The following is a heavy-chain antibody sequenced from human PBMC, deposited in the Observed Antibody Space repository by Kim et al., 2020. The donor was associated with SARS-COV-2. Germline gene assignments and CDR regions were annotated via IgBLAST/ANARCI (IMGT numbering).Heavy chain of an antibody. CDR3: ARGNDWNYAMDV. J-gene: IGHJ6*02. D-gene: IGHD3-9*01. V-gene: IGHV1-18*01. Sequence: KYAQRFQDRVTMTTDTSTSTVYMEVRSLRSDAAAVYYCARGNDWNYAMDVWGQGTTVTVSS.